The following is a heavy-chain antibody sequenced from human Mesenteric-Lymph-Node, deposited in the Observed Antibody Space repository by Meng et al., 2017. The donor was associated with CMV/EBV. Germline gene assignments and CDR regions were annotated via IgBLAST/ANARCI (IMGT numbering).Heavy chain of an antibody. J-gene: IGHJ4*02. Sequence: GESLKISCAASGFTFDDYGMSWVRQAPGKGLEWVSGINWNGGSTGYADSVKGRFTISRDSAKNSIYLQMNSLRAEDTALYYCIGESQPGGCDYWGQGTLVTVSS. CDR1: GFTFDDYG. CDR2: INWNGGST. V-gene: IGHV3-20*04. CDR3: IGESQPGGCDY. D-gene: IGHD1-14*01.